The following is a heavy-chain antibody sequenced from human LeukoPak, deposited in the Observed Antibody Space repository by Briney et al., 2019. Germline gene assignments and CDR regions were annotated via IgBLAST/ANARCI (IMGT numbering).Heavy chain of an antibody. Sequence: LPGGTLRLSCAASGFTFSSYAMGWVRQAPGKGLEWVSAISGSGGSTYYAESVKGRFTISRDNSKKTLYLQMNSLRAEETAVYYCAKDRGYSYGYLFLGGPDHKKTQRAQYYYYGMDVWGQGTTVTVSS. V-gene: IGHV3-23*01. CDR1: GFTFSSYA. D-gene: IGHD5-18*01. CDR3: AKDRGYSYGYLFLGGPDHKKTQRAQYYYYGMDV. J-gene: IGHJ6*02. CDR2: ISGSGGST.